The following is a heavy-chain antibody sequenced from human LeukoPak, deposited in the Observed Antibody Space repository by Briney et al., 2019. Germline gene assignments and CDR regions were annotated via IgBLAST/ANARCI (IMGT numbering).Heavy chain of an antibody. V-gene: IGHV1-69*04. J-gene: IGHJ1*01. CDR3: ASSGGYYYDSSGYYSSQYFQH. CDR2: IIPIFGIA. CDR1: GGTFSSYA. D-gene: IGHD3-22*01. Sequence: SVKVSCKASGGTFSSYAISWVRQAPGQGLEWMGRIIPIFGIANYAQKFQGRVTITADKSTSTAYMELSSLRSEDTAVYYCASSGGYYYDSSGYYSSQYFQHWGQGTLITVSS.